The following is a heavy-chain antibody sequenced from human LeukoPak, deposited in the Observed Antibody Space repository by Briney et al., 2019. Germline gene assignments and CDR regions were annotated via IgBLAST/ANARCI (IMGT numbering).Heavy chain of an antibody. CDR3: ARQPDYYGSGSYYNVGPFDY. CDR1: GGSISSYY. J-gene: IGHJ4*02. Sequence: PSETLSLTCTVSGGSISSYYWSWIRQPPGKGLEWIGYIYYSGNTHYNPSLKSRVTISVDTSKNQFSLKLSSVTAADTAVYYCARQPDYYGSGSYYNVGPFDYWGQGTLVTVSS. CDR2: IYYSGNT. D-gene: IGHD3-10*01. V-gene: IGHV4-59*08.